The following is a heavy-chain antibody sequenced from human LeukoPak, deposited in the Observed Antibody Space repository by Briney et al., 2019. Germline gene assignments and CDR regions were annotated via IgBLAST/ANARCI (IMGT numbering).Heavy chain of an antibody. J-gene: IGHJ4*02. Sequence: GGSLRLSCAASGFTFSSYAMSWVRQAPGKGLEWVSAISGSGGSTYYADSVKGRFTISRDNSKNTLYLQMDSLRAEDTAVYYCAKGPRASCGGDCYIDSWGQGPLVTVSS. D-gene: IGHD2-21*02. CDR1: GFTFSSYA. CDR3: AKGPRASCGGDCYIDS. V-gene: IGHV3-23*01. CDR2: ISGSGGST.